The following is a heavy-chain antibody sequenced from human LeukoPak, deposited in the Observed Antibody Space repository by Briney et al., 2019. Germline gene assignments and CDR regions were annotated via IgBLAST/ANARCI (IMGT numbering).Heavy chain of an antibody. CDR2: INPTGGST. Sequence: GASVKVSCKASGYTFTSYYMHWVRQAPGQGLEWMGLINPTGGSTGYAQKFQGRVTMTRDMSTSTDYMELSSLRSEDTALYYCAKGKYGSVAAPFDYWGQGTLVTVSS. V-gene: IGHV1-46*01. D-gene: IGHD6-6*01. CDR1: GYTFTSYY. J-gene: IGHJ4*02. CDR3: AKGKYGSVAAPFDY.